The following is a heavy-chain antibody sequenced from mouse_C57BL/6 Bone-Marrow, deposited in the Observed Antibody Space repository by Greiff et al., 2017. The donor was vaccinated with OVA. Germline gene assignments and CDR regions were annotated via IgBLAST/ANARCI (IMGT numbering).Heavy chain of an antibody. CDR1: GYSITSGYY. CDR2: ISYDGSN. CDR3: ARDDGYYPYWYFDV. D-gene: IGHD2-3*01. J-gene: IGHJ1*03. Sequence: DVQLQESGPGLVKPSQSLSLTCSVTGYSITSGYYWNWIRQFPGNKLEWMGYISYDGSNNYNPSLKNRISITRDTSKNQFFLKLNSVTTEDTATYYCARDDGYYPYWYFDVWGTGTTVTVSA. V-gene: IGHV3-6*01.